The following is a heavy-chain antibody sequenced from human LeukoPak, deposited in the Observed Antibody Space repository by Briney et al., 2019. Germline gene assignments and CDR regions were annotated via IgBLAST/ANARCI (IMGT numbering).Heavy chain of an antibody. Sequence: PSETLSLTCAVYGGSFSGYYWSWIRQPPGKGLEWIGEINHSGSTNYNPSPKSRVTISVDTSKNQFSLKLSSVTAADTAIYYCARGPGWFGETPLDYWGQGTLVTVSS. J-gene: IGHJ4*02. D-gene: IGHD3-10*01. CDR3: ARGPGWFGETPLDY. V-gene: IGHV4-34*01. CDR2: INHSGST. CDR1: GGSFSGYY.